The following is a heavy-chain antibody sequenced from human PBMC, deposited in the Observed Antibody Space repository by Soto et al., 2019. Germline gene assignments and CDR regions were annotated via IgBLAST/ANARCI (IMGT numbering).Heavy chain of an antibody. D-gene: IGHD1-1*01. Sequence: SETLSLTCRVSGAYISDFSWSWIRQPAGKGLEWIGRITINGNTQKDPSFKSRVTMSIDTSRNHFSLNLQSATAADTALYYCARETRENWPYEPHWGPGTLVTVSS. V-gene: IGHV4-4*07. J-gene: IGHJ1*01. CDR3: ARETRENWPYEPH. CDR1: GAYISDFS. CDR2: ITINGNT.